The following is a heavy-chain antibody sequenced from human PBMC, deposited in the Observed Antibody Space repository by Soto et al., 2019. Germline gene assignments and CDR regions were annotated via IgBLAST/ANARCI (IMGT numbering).Heavy chain of an antibody. V-gene: IGHV3-23*01. CDR3: AKDIYSSSWPYYYYYYGMDV. J-gene: IGHJ6*02. D-gene: IGHD6-13*01. CDR1: GFTFSSYA. Sequence: VGSLRLSCAASGFTFSSYAMSWVRQAPGKGLEWVSAISGSGGSTYYADSVKGRFTISRDNSKNTLYLQMNSLRAEDTAVYYCAKDIYSSSWPYYYYYYGMDVWGQGTTVTVSS. CDR2: ISGSGGST.